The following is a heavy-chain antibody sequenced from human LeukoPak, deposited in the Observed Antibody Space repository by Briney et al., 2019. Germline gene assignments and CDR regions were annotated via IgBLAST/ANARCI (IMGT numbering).Heavy chain of an antibody. D-gene: IGHD2-21*01. Sequence: SETLSLTCTVSGYSISSGYYWGWIRQPPGKGLEWSGSIYHSGSTYYNPSLKSRVTISVDTSKNQFSLKMSYVTAADTAVYYCAREITHIEPDINDYWGQGTLVTVSS. V-gene: IGHV4-38-2*02. J-gene: IGHJ4*02. CDR2: IYHSGST. CDR3: AREITHIEPDINDY. CDR1: GYSISSGYY.